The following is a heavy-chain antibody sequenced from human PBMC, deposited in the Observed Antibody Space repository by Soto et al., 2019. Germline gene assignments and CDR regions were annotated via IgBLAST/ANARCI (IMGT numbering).Heavy chain of an antibody. CDR3: ARDYYDRSGYYRGDY. J-gene: IGHJ4*02. CDR1: CGYISSSHW. D-gene: IGHD3-22*01. V-gene: IGHV4-4*02. CDR2: IYHSGST. Sequence: PSVTLSLTWAVFCGYISSSHWWRWVRQPTGKGLEGIGEIYHSGSTNYNPSLKSRGTISVDKSKNQFSLKLSSVTAADTAVYYCARDYYDRSGYYRGDYWGQGTLGTGSS.